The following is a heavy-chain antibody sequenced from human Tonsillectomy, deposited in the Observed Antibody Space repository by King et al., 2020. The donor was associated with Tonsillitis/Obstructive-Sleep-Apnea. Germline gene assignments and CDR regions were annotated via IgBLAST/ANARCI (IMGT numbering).Heavy chain of an antibody. D-gene: IGHD2-2*01. J-gene: IGHJ3*02. CDR2: ISSNGGST. CDR1: GFTFSSYA. V-gene: IGHV3-64D*06. Sequence: VQLVESGGGLVQPGGSLRLSCSASGFTFSSYAMHWVRQAPGKGLEYVSAISSNGGSTYYADSVKGRFTISRDNSKNTLYLQMSSLRAEDTAVYYCVKGPRLGYCSSTSCPEGAFDIWGQGTMVTVSS. CDR3: VKGPRLGYCSSTSCPEGAFDI.